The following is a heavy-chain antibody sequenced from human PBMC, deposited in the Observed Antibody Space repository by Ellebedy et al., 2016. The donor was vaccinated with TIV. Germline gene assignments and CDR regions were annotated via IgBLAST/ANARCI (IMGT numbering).Heavy chain of an antibody. V-gene: IGHV3-74*01. J-gene: IGHJ4*02. CDR2: VNSDGSST. CDR1: GFTFSSFW. D-gene: IGHD3-22*01. Sequence: GGSLRLSCAASGFTFSSFWMHWFRQAPGKGLVWVSRVNSDGSSTTYADSVKGRFTISRDNAKNTLYLQMSSLRAEDTAVYYCTRDPPYYYDSSAYYGSYFDYWGQGTLVTVSS. CDR3: TRDPPYYYDSSAYYGSYFDY.